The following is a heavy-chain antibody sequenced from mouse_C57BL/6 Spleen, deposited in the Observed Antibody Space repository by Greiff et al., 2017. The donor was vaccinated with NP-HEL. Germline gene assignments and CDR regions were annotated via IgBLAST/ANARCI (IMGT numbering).Heavy chain of an antibody. CDR3: TGGHYYGSPFDY. D-gene: IGHD1-1*01. CDR1: GYTFTSYW. Sequence: EVQVVESGTVLARPGASVKMSCKTSGYTFTSYWMHWVKQRPGQGLEWIGAIYPGNSDTSYNQKFKGKAKLTAVTSASTAYMELSSLTNEDSAVYYCTGGHYYGSPFDYWGQGTTLTVSS. J-gene: IGHJ2*01. V-gene: IGHV1-5*01. CDR2: IYPGNSDT.